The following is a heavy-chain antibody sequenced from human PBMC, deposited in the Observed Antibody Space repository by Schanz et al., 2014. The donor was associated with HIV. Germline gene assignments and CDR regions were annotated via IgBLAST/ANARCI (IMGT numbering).Heavy chain of an antibody. Sequence: EVQLVESGGGLVQPGGSLRLSCVASGVTFSNYWMTWVRHVSGKGLEWVANIKQDGTEMYYVDSVKGRFTISRDNARNSIYLQMSNLRAEDTAVYYCATSIYTFGKGSFDYWGQGTLVTVSS. V-gene: IGHV3-7*01. CDR3: ATSIYTFGKGSFDY. CDR2: IKQDGTEM. D-gene: IGHD5-18*01. CDR1: GVTFSNYW. J-gene: IGHJ4*02.